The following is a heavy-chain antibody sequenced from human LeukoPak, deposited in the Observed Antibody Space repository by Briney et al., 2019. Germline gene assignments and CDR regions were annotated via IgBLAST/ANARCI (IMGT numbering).Heavy chain of an antibody. D-gene: IGHD3-10*01. V-gene: IGHV3-30-3*01. Sequence: PGGSLRLSCAASGFTFGNYATHWVRQAPGKGLEWVAIISYDGGNKYYADSVKGRCTISRDKSKNTQYLQMNTLRAEHTAVYYWWRSIGRFGELSPIDYWGQGTLVTVSS. J-gene: IGHJ4*02. CDR2: ISYDGGNK. CDR3: WRSIGRFGELSPIDY. CDR1: GFTFGNYA.